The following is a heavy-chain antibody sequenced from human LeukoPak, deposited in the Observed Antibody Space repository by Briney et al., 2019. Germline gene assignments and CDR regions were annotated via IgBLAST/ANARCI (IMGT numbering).Heavy chain of an antibody. V-gene: IGHV1-2*02. CDR3: ARKYYGSGSYMGPIDY. D-gene: IGHD3-10*01. CDR1: GYTFTGLY. J-gene: IGHJ4*02. CDR2: INPNSGGT. Sequence: GASVKVSCKASGYTFTGLYMHWVRQAPGQGLEWMGWINPNSGGTNYAQKFQGRVTMTRDTSISTAYMELSRLRSDDTAVYYCARKYYGSGSYMGPIDYWGQGTLVTASS.